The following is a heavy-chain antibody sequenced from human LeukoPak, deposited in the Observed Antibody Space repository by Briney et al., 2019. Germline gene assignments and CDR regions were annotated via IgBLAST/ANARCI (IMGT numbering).Heavy chain of an antibody. CDR1: GFTVSSNY. V-gene: IGHV3-11*04. CDR3: ARENSGSHLDY. D-gene: IGHD1-26*01. Sequence: PGGSLRLSCAASGFTVSSNYMSWVRQAPGKGLEWVSYISNSATTVYYADSVQGRFTISRDNAKNSLYLQMNSLRAKDSAIYYCARENSGSHLDYWGQGTLVTVSS. J-gene: IGHJ4*02. CDR2: ISNSATTV.